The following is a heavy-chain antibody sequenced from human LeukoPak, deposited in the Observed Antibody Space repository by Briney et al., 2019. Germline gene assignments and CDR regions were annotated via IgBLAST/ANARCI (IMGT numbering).Heavy chain of an antibody. Sequence: GGSLRLSCAASGFTFSSYSMNWVRQAPGKGLEWVSSISSSSKYIYYADSVKGRFTISRDNAKDSLYLQMNSLRAGDTAVYYCARDLDYDFWSGSGFDPWGQGTLVTVSS. J-gene: IGHJ5*02. CDR3: ARDLDYDFWSGSGFDP. D-gene: IGHD3-3*01. CDR1: GFTFSSYS. V-gene: IGHV3-21*01. CDR2: ISSSSKYI.